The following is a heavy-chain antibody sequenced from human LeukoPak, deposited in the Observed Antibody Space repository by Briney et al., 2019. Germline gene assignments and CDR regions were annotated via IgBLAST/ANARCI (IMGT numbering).Heavy chain of an antibody. CDR1: GLTFNYYG. CDR3: AKDLMRDRWFGES. J-gene: IGHJ5*02. D-gene: IGHD3-10*01. Sequence: GGSLRHSCATSGLTFNYYGLHWVRQAPGKGLEWVAFIRFEGSEKFYADSVKGRFTISRDNYRNTLYLEMNSLRLADTAVYYCAKDLMRDRWFGESWGQGTLVTVSS. CDR2: IRFEGSEK. V-gene: IGHV3-30*02.